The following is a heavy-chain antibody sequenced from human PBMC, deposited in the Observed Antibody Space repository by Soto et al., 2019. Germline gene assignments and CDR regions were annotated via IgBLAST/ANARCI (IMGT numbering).Heavy chain of an antibody. D-gene: IGHD6-19*01. CDR2: IWYDGSNK. J-gene: IGHJ6*02. CDR1: GFTFIGYG. CDR3: ASEAVAPYYYGMDV. Sequence: PVGSLRLSWPASGFTFIGYGMHWVRQAPGMGRAWVAVIWYDGSNKYYADSVKGRFTISRDNSKNTLYLQMNSLRAEDTAVYYCASEAVAPYYYGMDVWGQGTTVTVSS. V-gene: IGHV3-33*01.